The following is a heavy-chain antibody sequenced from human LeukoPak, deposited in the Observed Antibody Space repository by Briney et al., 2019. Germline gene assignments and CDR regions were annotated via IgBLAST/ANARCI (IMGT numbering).Heavy chain of an antibody. J-gene: IGHJ4*02. CDR3: ARHGPTYFSPDY. CDR1: GGSISSYY. Sequence: SETLSLTCTVSGGSISSYYWSWIRQPPGKGLEWVGYIYYSGSTNYNPSLKSRVTISVDTSKNQFSLKLSSVTAADTAVYYCARHGPTYFSPDYWGQGTLVTVSS. V-gene: IGHV4-59*08. CDR2: IYYSGST. D-gene: IGHD2-8*01.